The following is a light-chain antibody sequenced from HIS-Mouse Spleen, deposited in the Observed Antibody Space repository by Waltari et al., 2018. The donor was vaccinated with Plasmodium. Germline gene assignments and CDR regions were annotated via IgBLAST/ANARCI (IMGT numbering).Light chain of an antibody. CDR1: QSISSY. CDR2: AAS. V-gene: IGKV1-39*01. CDR3: QQSYSTWT. J-gene: IGKJ1*01. Sequence: DIQMTQSPSSLSASVGDRVTITCRASQSISSYLNWYQQKPGKAPQLLIYAASSLQSVVPSRFSGSGSGTDFTLTISSLQPEDFATYYCQQSYSTWTFGQGTKVEIK.